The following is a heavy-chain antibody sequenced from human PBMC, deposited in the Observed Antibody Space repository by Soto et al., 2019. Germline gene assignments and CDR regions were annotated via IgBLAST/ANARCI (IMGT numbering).Heavy chain of an antibody. D-gene: IGHD5-18*01. CDR1: GYSFTSYW. Sequence: PGESLKISCKGSGYSFTSYWIGWVRQMPGKGLEWMGIIYPGDSDTRYSPSFQGQVTISADKSISTAYLQWSSLKASDTAMYYCARQLGSEQLWLRRYYYYGTDVWGQGTTVTVSS. V-gene: IGHV5-51*01. CDR2: IYPGDSDT. CDR3: ARQLGSEQLWLRRYYYYGTDV. J-gene: IGHJ6*02.